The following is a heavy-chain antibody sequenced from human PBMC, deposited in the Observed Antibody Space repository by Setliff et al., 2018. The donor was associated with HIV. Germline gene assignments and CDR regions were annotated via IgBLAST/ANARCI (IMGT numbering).Heavy chain of an antibody. D-gene: IGHD5-12*01. J-gene: IGHJ4*02. Sequence: SVKVSCKASGDTLSIHPISWVRQAPGRGLDWMGGIIPAFGTANYAQKFQGRVTMTWDTSTSTVYMELSSLRSEDTAFYYCARSAHDSETGYWGQGTLVTVSS. CDR2: IIPAFGTA. CDR1: GDTLSIHP. V-gene: IGHV1-69*06. CDR3: ARSAHDSETGY.